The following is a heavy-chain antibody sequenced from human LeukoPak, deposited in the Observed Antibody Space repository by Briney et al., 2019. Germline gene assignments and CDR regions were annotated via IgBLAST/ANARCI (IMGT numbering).Heavy chain of an antibody. CDR1: GFTFSSYG. J-gene: IGHJ4*02. CDR3: GSGRQDY. Sequence: GGSLRLSCAASGFTFSSYGMHWIRQAPGKGLEWVAVISYDGSNKYYADSVKGRFTISRDNSKNTLYLQMNSLRAEDTAVYYCGSGRQDYWGQGTLVTVSS. V-gene: IGHV3-30*03. D-gene: IGHD3-10*01. CDR2: ISYDGSNK.